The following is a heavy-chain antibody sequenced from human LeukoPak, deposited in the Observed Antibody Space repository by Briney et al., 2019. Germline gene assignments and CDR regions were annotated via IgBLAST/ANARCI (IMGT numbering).Heavy chain of an antibody. CDR3: ARAQVSSSSGIFGAGGRDY. CDR2: INHSGST. J-gene: IGHJ4*02. CDR1: GGAFSGYY. V-gene: IGHV4-34*01. D-gene: IGHD6-6*01. Sequence: PLETLSLTCAVSGGAFSGYYWSWIRQRPGKGVEWMGEINHSGSTNYKPSLKSRVPISVDTSKNQFSLNLSSVTAADTAVYYCARAQVSSSSGIFGAGGRDYWGQGALGTVSS.